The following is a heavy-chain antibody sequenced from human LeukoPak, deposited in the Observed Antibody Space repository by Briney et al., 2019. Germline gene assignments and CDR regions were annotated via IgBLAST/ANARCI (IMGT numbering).Heavy chain of an antibody. CDR2: INHSGST. CDR1: GGSFSGCY. D-gene: IGHD6-13*01. J-gene: IGHJ4*02. Sequence: PSETLSLTCAVYGGSFSGCYWSWIRQPPGKGLEWIGEINHSGSTNYNPSLKSRVTISVDTSKNQFSLKLSSVTAADTAVYYCARVSIIAAAGTVYYFDYWGKGTLVTVSS. CDR3: ARVSIIAAAGTVYYFDY. V-gene: IGHV4-34*01.